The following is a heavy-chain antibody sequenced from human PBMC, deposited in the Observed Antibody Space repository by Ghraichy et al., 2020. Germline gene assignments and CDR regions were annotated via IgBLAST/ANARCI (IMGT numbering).Heavy chain of an antibody. CDR1: GGSFSGYY. Sequence: SETLSLTCAVYGGSFSGYYWSWIRQPPGKGLEWIGEINHSGSTNYNPSLKSRVTISVDTSKNQFSLKLSSVTAADTAVYYCARGFDAFDIWGQGTMVTVSS. CDR3: ARGFDAFDI. V-gene: IGHV4-34*01. CDR2: INHSGST. J-gene: IGHJ3*02.